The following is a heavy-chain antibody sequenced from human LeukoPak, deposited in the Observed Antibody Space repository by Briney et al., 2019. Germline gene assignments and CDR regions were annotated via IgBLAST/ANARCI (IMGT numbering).Heavy chain of an antibody. D-gene: IGHD3-10*01. CDR1: GGSFSGYY. Sequence: PSETLSLTCAVYGGSFSGYYWSWIRQPPGKGLEWIGEINHSGSTNYNPSLKSRVTISVDTSKNQFSLKLSSVTAADTAVYYCARALLWFGVLDYWGQGTLVTVSS. CDR2: INHSGST. V-gene: IGHV4-34*01. CDR3: ARALLWFGVLDY. J-gene: IGHJ4*02.